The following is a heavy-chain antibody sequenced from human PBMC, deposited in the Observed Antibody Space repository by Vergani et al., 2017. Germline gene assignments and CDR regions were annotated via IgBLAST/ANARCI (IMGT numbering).Heavy chain of an antibody. CDR1: GGTFSNYA. Sequence: QVQLVQSGAEVKKPGSSVRVSCKSSGGTFSNYAISWVRQAPGQGLEWMGGVLPMFNIANYAQKFQGKVTIIADESTSTVYMDLNSLRSEDTAVYYCARVIDCSGGSCYSGMKFWGQGTLVTVSS. V-gene: IGHV1-69*01. CDR2: VLPMFNIA. J-gene: IGHJ4*02. D-gene: IGHD2-15*01. CDR3: ARVIDCSGGSCYSGMKF.